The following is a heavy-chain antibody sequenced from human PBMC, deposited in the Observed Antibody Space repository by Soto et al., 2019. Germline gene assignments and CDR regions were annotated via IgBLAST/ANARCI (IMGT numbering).Heavy chain of an antibody. CDR1: GFTFTSYA. D-gene: IGHD3-10*01. Sequence: ASVKVSCKSSGFTFTSYAIHWLRQAPGQRPQWMGWINGGSGNTKYSQDFQGRVTFTRDTFATTAYLELSSLRSEDTAVYYCARVPPWGNSAGDYYIQHYDSWVQGTPVTVSS. CDR2: INGGSGNT. CDR3: ARVPPWGNSAGDYYIQHYDS. J-gene: IGHJ4*02. V-gene: IGHV1-3*01.